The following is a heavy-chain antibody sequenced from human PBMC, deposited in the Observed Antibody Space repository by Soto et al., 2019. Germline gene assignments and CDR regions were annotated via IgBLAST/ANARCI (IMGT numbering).Heavy chain of an antibody. Sequence: VASVKVSCKASGYSFSNFDINWVRQAPGQGLEWVGWMDPRNGNTGYAEKFQGRVTLTGNTAISTAYMELSSLRSGDTAVYYCARDLGDFRSTSGVFLYGMDVWGQGTTVTVS. CDR1: GYSFSNFD. D-gene: IGHD3-3*01. CDR2: MDPRNGNT. CDR3: ARDLGDFRSTSGVFLYGMDV. J-gene: IGHJ6*02. V-gene: IGHV1-8*01.